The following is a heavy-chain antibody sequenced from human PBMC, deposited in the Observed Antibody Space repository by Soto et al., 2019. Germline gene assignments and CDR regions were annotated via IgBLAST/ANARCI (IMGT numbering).Heavy chain of an antibody. CDR1: GFTFSSYW. D-gene: IGHD4-17*01. CDR2: IKRDGSEQ. J-gene: IGHJ4*02. CDR3: AGVWRTTDGDYGNVDY. V-gene: IGHV3-7*03. Sequence: EVQLVESGGGLVQPGGSLRVSCAASGFTFSSYWMNWVRQAPGKGLEWVANIKRDGSEQYYVDSVKGRFTISRDNAKNSLYVQMNSLRAGDTAVYYCAGVWRTTDGDYGNVDYWGQGTRVTVSS.